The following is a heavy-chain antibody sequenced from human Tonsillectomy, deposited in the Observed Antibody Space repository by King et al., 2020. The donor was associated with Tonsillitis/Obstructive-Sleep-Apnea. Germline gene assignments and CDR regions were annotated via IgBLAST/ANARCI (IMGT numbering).Heavy chain of an antibody. D-gene: IGHD2-15*01. CDR1: GFTLSRYA. Sequence: VQLVESGGGVVQPGKSLRLSCAASGFTLSRYAMHWVRQAPGKGLEWVAAISYDGSKKYYVDSLMGRFTISRDNSKNTLYLQMNSLSAEDTALYYCARDHRSSARHYYYYYMDVWGKGTTVTVSS. V-gene: IGHV3-30*04. CDR3: ARDHRSSARHYYYYYMDV. CDR2: ISYDGSKK. J-gene: IGHJ6*03.